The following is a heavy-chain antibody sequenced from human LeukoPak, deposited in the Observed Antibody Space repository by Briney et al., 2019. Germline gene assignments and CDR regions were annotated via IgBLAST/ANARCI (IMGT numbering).Heavy chain of an antibody. Sequence: SETLSLTCTVSGGSISSSSYYWDWIRQTPGKGLEWIGSIFYSGITNYNPSLKSRVTISVDTSKNQFSLKLSSVTAADTAVYYCARRRGFYAGSNYYSFFDYWGQGTLVTVSS. D-gene: IGHD3-22*01. J-gene: IGHJ4*02. CDR3: ARRRGFYAGSNYYSFFDY. CDR2: IFYSGIT. V-gene: IGHV4-39*01. CDR1: GGSISSSSYY.